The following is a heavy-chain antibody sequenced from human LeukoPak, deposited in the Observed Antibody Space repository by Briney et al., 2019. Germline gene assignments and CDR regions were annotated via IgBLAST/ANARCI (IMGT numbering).Heavy chain of an antibody. Sequence: GASVKVSCKASGYTFTSYAMHWVRQAPGQRLEWMGWINAGNGNTKYSQKFQGRVTITRDTSASTAYMELSSLRSEDTAVYYCARAVWSGYYSWFDPWGQGTLVTVSS. CDR3: ARAVWSGYYSWFDP. V-gene: IGHV1-3*01. CDR2: INAGNGNT. J-gene: IGHJ5*02. CDR1: GYTFTSYA. D-gene: IGHD3-3*01.